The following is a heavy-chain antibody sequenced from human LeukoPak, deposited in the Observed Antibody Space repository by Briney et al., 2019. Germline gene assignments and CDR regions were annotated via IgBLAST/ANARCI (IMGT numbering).Heavy chain of an antibody. J-gene: IGHJ4*02. V-gene: IGHV3-48*01. CDR1: GFTFSHSA. Sequence: GSLRLSCAASGFTFSHSAMNWVRQSPEKGLEWVAYIGTGANLIVYADSVKGRFTISRDDAQNSVSLQMNTLRAEDTAIYYCAKDFWDAHNWGRGTLVTVSS. CDR2: IGTGANLI. D-gene: IGHD3-3*01. CDR3: AKDFWDAHN.